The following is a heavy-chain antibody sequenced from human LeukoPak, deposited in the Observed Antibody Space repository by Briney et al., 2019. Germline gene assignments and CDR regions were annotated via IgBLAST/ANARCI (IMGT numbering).Heavy chain of an antibody. J-gene: IGHJ4*02. Sequence: GGSLRLSCAASGFTFDDYAMHWVRQAPGKGLEWVSGISWNSGSIGYADSVKGRFTISRDNAKNSLYLQMNSLRAEDTALYYCAKDRAPYDSSGSYMADWGQGTLVTVSS. CDR2: ISWNSGSI. CDR3: AKDRAPYDSSGSYMAD. D-gene: IGHD3-22*01. V-gene: IGHV3-9*01. CDR1: GFTFDDYA.